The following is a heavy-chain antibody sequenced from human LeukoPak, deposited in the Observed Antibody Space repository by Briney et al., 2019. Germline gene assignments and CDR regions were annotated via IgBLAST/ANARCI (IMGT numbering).Heavy chain of an antibody. CDR1: GFTFSSYS. Sequence: GGSLRLSCAASGFTFSSYSMNWVRQAPGKGLEWVSSISSSSSYIYYADSVKGRFTISRDNAKNSLYLQMNSLRAEDTAVYYCARGIGVYSYGFDYWGQGTLVTVSS. V-gene: IGHV3-21*01. CDR2: ISSSSSYI. CDR3: ARGIGVYSYGFDY. D-gene: IGHD5-18*01. J-gene: IGHJ4*02.